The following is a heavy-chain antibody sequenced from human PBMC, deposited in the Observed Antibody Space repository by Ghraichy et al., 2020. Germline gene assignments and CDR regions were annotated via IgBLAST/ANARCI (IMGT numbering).Heavy chain of an antibody. D-gene: IGHD1-26*01. CDR3: AGWERGSHYYYALDV. CDR2: INAGYGDT. V-gene: IGHV1-3*01. CDR1: GYNFTTYA. J-gene: IGHJ6*02. Sequence: ASVKVSCKASGYNFTTYAMHWVRQAPGQRLEWMGWINAGYGDTKYSQKFQGRVTITRDTSANTVSMELSSLRSEDTAVYYCAGWERGSHYYYALDVWGQGTTVTVSS.